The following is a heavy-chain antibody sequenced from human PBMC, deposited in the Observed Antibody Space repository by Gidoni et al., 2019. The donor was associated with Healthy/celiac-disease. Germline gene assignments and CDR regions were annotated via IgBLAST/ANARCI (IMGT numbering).Heavy chain of an antibody. J-gene: IGHJ4*02. CDR2: ISGSGGST. CDR1: GFTFSSSA. Sequence: EVQLLESGGGLVQPGGSLRLSCAASGFTFSSSAMSWVRQAPGKGLEWVSTISGSGGSTYYADSVKGRFTISRDNSKNTLYLQMNSLRAEDTAIYYCAKEVVRGYCGGDCYIDYWGQGTLVTVSS. V-gene: IGHV3-23*01. CDR3: AKEVVRGYCGGDCYIDY. D-gene: IGHD2-21*02.